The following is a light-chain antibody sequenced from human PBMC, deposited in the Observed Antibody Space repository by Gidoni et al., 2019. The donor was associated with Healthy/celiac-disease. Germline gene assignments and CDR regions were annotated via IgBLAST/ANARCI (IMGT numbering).Light chain of an antibody. Sequence: DIQMTQSPSSLSAAVRDRVTIACRASQSIRSYLNWFPQKPGEAPKLLIYAASRLQSGAPSRFCGSGSETEFTLTISSLQPEEFSTYYCQQRYSTLWTFGQGTKVEIK. J-gene: IGKJ1*01. CDR2: AAS. CDR3: QQRYSTLWT. V-gene: IGKV1-39*01. CDR1: QSIRSY.